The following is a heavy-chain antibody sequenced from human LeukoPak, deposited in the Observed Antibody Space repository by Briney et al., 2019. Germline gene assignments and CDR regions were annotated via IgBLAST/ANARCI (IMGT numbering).Heavy chain of an antibody. CDR1: GYTFTGYL. V-gene: IGHV1-2*02. CDR2: ISPNSGDT. D-gene: IGHD4-17*01. J-gene: IGHJ2*01. Sequence: ASVKVSCKASGYTFTGYLMHWVRQAPGQGLGWMGWISPNSGDTKYAQKFQGRVTMTKDTSSSTAYMEVSRLRSDATAVYYCVRGLTTVATWLYLWGRGTLVTVSS. CDR3: VRGLTTVATWLYL.